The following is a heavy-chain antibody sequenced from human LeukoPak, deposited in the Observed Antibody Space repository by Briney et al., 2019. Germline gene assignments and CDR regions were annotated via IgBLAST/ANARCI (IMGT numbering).Heavy chain of an antibody. J-gene: IGHJ4*02. V-gene: IGHV1-2*02. Sequence: ASVKVSCKASGYTFTGYFIHWVRQAPGQGLEWMSWINPNSGGTNYAQKFQGRVTMTRDTSISTAYMVLSRLRSDDTAVYYCAISDYGGKSPPLDYWGQGTLVTVSS. CDR1: GYTFTGYF. CDR2: INPNSGGT. D-gene: IGHD4-23*01. CDR3: AISDYGGKSPPLDY.